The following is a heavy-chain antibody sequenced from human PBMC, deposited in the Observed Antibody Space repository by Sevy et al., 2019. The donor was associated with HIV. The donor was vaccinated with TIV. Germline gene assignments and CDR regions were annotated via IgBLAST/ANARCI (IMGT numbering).Heavy chain of an antibody. CDR3: ARDNSSGWTYRYYFDY. CDR1: GGSISSYY. Sequence: SETLSLTCTASGGSISSYYWSWVRQAAGKGLEWIGRIYTSGSTNYNPSPQSRVTTSVDTYNNQFSLMQSSVTAADTAVYYCARDNSSGWTYRYYFDYWGQGTLVTVSS. J-gene: IGHJ4*02. V-gene: IGHV4-4*07. CDR2: IYTSGST. D-gene: IGHD6-19*01.